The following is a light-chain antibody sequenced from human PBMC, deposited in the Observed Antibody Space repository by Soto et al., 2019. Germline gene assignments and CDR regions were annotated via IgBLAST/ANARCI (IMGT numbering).Light chain of an antibody. CDR3: QQYSIWRT. V-gene: IGKV3-15*01. CDR1: ESVSTN. Sequence: EIVMTQSPATLGLSPGEIATLSFRASESVSTNLAWYQQKAGQAPRPLIYGASTRATGIPARFSGSVSGTEFTLTISSLQSADFAVYYCQQYSIWRTFGQGTKVDIK. CDR2: GAS. J-gene: IGKJ1*01.